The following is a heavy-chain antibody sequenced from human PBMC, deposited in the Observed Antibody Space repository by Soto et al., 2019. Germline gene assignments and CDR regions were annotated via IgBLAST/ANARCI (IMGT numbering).Heavy chain of an antibody. CDR1: GVPSNSYEYY. Sequence: QVQLQESGPGLVKPSQTLSLTCSVSGVPSNSYEYYWSLIRQPPGGGLEWIGHVDYTGSTSYSPSLKSRLTISIDTYKNQFSQRLTSVSAADAAVYSYARDRSNSPDRFECWGQGNQGAGSS. CDR3: ARDRSNSPDRFEC. D-gene: IGHD4-4*01. V-gene: IGHV4-30-4*01. J-gene: IGHJ4*02. CDR2: VDYTGST.